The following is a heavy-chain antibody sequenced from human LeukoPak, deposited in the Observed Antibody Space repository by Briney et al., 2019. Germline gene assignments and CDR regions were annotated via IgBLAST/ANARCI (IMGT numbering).Heavy chain of an antibody. CDR2: IYSGGST. CDR1: GLTVSSNY. Sequence: GGSLRLPCAASGLTVSSNYMTWVRQAPGKGLEWVSVIYSGGSTYYADSVKGRFTISRDNSKNTLYLQMNSLRPEDTAMYYCARDRSGSYDYWGQGTLVTVSS. D-gene: IGHD1-26*01. J-gene: IGHJ4*02. CDR3: ARDRSGSYDY. V-gene: IGHV3-53*01.